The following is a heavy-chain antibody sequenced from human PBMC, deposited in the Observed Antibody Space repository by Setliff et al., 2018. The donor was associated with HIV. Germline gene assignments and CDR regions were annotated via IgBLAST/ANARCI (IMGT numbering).Heavy chain of an antibody. D-gene: IGHD6-19*01. CDR3: VRGYRSAWNSWFDA. CDR2: LNPSEGTT. CDR1: GYTFTTCY. V-gene: IGHV1-46*01. Sequence: GASVKVSCKASGYTFTTCYIHWVRQAPGQGLEWMGILNPSEGTTSFAQKFQGRVTMTRDTSTSTVYMDLSSLRADDTAVYYCVRGYRSAWNSWFDAWGQGTRVTVSS. J-gene: IGHJ5*02.